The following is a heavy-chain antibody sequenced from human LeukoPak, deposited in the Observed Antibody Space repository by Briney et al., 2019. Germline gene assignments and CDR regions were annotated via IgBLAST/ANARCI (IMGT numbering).Heavy chain of an antibody. Sequence: SQTLSLTCAMSGDSVSSSSASWNWIRQSPTRGLEWLGRTYYRSKWYNDYVVSVKSRINIDADTSKNQFSLQLNSVTPEDTVVYYCARVALSGTTLDFWGQGTLVTVSS. CDR2: TYYRSKWYN. CDR3: ARVALSGTTLDF. CDR1: GDSVSSSSAS. D-gene: IGHD1-7*01. V-gene: IGHV6-1*01. J-gene: IGHJ4*02.